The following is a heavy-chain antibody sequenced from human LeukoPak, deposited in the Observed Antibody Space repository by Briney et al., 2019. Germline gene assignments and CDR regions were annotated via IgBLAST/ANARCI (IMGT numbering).Heavy chain of an antibody. CDR1: GFTFSSYS. CDR2: ISSSSSTI. J-gene: IGHJ5*02. D-gene: IGHD5-24*01. V-gene: IGHV3-48*04. CDR3: AREGEMGTILNWFDP. Sequence: GGSLRLSCAASGFTFSSYSMNWVRQAPGKGLEWDSYISSSSSTIYYADSVKGRFTISRDNAKNSLYLQMNSLRAEDTAVYYCAREGEMGTILNWFDPWGQGTLVTVSS.